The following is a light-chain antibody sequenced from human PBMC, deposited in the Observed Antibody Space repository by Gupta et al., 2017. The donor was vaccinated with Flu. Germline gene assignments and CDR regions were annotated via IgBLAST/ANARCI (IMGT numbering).Light chain of an antibody. V-gene: IGLV3-1*01. CDR3: PAWNSTTWV. CDR2: QDS. CDR1: ELGDKY. Sequence: SYELTQPPSVSVSAGQTASISCSGDELGDKYTFWYQQKAGQSPLVVIYQDSKRPSGIPELFYGANSATTANLTISGTQAVDDDYEYWPAWNSTTWVFGGGTKLTVL. J-gene: IGLJ2*01.